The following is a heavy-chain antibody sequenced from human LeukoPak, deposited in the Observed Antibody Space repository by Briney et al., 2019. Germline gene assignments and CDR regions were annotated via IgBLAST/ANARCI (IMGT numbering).Heavy chain of an antibody. CDR2: INHSGST. Sequence: SETLSLTCAVYGGSFSGYYWSWIRQPPGKGLEWIGEINHSGSTNYNPSLKSRVTISVDTSKNQFSLKLSSVTAADTAVYYCARGRSGYYRFLCYYYYMDVWGKGTTVTVSS. V-gene: IGHV4-34*01. CDR3: ARGRSGYYRFLCYYYYMDV. D-gene: IGHD3-3*01. CDR1: GGSFSGYY. J-gene: IGHJ6*03.